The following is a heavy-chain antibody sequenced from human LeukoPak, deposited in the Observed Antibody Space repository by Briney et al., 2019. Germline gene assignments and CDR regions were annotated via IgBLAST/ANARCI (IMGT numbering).Heavy chain of an antibody. Sequence: SETLSLTCAVSGGSISSSNWWTWVRQPPGKGLEWIGEIYHSGSTNYNPSLKSRVTISVDKSKNQFSLKLSSVTAAHTAVYYCARDKQWLIKAFDIWGQGTMVTVSS. CDR2: IYHSGST. V-gene: IGHV4-4*02. CDR3: ARDKQWLIKAFDI. CDR1: GGSISSSNW. J-gene: IGHJ3*02. D-gene: IGHD6-19*01.